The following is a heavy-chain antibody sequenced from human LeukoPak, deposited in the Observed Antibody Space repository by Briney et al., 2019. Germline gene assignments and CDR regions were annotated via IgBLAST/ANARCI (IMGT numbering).Heavy chain of an antibody. J-gene: IGHJ4*02. CDR3: ARAARLGELSLLY. V-gene: IGHV4-34*01. CDR1: GGSFSGYY. CDR2: INHSGST. D-gene: IGHD3-16*02. Sequence: SETLSLTCAVYGGSFSGYYWSWIRQPPGKGLEWIGEINHSGSTNYNPSLKSRVTISVDTSKNQFSLKLSSVTAADTAVYYCARAARLGELSLLYWGQGTLVTVSS.